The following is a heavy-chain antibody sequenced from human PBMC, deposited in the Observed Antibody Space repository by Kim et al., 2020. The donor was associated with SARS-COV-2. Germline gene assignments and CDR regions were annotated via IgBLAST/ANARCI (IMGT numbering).Heavy chain of an antibody. CDR2: ISSSSSYI. V-gene: IGHV3-21*01. CDR1: GFTFSSYS. Sequence: GGSLRLSCAASGFTFSSYSMNWVRQAPGKGLEWVSSISSSSSYIYYADSVKGRFTISRDNAKNSLYLQMNSLRAEDTAVYYCARDNYDRSGYVGDYYCGMGGWGRGTTVSVSS. J-gene: IGHJ6*01. CDR3: ARDNYDRSGYVGDYYCGMGG. D-gene: IGHD3-22*01.